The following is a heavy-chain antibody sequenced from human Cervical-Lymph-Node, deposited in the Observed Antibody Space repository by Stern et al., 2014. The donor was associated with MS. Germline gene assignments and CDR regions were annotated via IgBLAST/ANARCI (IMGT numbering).Heavy chain of an antibody. CDR3: ARDLGTTPSLRY. J-gene: IGHJ4*02. Sequence: QVQLMQSGAEVKKPGASVNVSCRASGYAFTSYYIHWVRQAPGQGLEWMGIINPSGGSTHYAQNFQGRVTMTRGTSTSTVYMELSTLRSEDTAIYYCARDLGTTPSLRYWGQGTLVTVSS. CDR2: INPSGGST. V-gene: IGHV1-46*01. D-gene: IGHD1-7*01. CDR1: GYAFTSYY.